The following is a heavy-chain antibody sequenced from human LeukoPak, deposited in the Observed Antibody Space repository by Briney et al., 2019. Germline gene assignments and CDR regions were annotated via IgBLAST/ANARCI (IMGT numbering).Heavy chain of an antibody. CDR3: AREASGGTWSYFDF. CDR1: GVIFSRYE. Sequence: GGSLRLSCAASGVIFSRYEMNWVRQAPGKGLEWISYITSSGSTKFYADSVKGRFTISRDNAKSSLSLQMNSLTAADTGVYFCAREASGGTWSYFDFRGQGSLVTVSS. J-gene: IGHJ4*02. V-gene: IGHV3-48*03. CDR2: ITSSGSTK. D-gene: IGHD6-13*01.